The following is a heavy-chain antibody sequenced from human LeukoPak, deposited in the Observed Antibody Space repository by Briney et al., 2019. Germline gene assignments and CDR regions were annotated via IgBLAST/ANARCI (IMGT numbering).Heavy chain of an antibody. CDR1: GGSFSGYY. CDR3: ARGRDRYPFVY. Sequence: SETLSLTCAVYGGSFSGYYWSWIRQPPGKGLEWIGEINHSGSTNYNPSLKSRVTISVDTSKNQFSLKLSSVTAADTAVCYCARGRDRYPFVYWGQGTLVTVSS. D-gene: IGHD2-2*02. V-gene: IGHV4-34*01. J-gene: IGHJ4*02. CDR2: INHSGST.